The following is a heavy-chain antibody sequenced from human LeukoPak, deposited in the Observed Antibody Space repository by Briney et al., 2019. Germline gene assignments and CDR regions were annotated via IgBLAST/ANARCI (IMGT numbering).Heavy chain of an antibody. CDR2: IYSGST. J-gene: IGHJ4*02. V-gene: IGHV3-53*01. Sequence: PGGSLRLSCVASGFTFTGHSMHWVRQAPGKGLEWVSFIYSGSTHYSDSVKGRFTISRDNSKNTLYLQMNSLRAEDTAVYYCARRAGAYSHPYDYWGQGTLVTVSS. D-gene: IGHD4/OR15-4a*01. CDR3: ARRAGAYSHPYDY. CDR1: GFTFTGHS.